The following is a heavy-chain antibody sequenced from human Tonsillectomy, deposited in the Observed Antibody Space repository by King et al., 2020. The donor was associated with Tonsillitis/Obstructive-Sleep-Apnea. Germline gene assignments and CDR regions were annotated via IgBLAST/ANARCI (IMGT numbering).Heavy chain of an antibody. CDR3: AHRPSANFFDY. CDR2: IYWDDGE. Sequence: TLKESGPTLVKPTQTLTLTCTFSGFSLSTSGVGVGWIRQPPGKALEWLALIYWDDGERYSPSLKSRLTITRDTSKNQGVLTMTTMDPVDTATYYCAHRPSANFFDYWGQGTLVTVSS. V-gene: IGHV2-5*02. J-gene: IGHJ4*02. CDR1: GFSLSTSGVG.